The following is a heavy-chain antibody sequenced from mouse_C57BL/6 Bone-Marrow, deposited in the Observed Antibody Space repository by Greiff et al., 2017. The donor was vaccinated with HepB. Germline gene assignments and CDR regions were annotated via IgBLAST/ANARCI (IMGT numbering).Heavy chain of an antibody. Sequence: VQLQQSGAELVRPGTSVKVSCKATGYAFTNYLIEWVKQRPGQGLEWIGVIIPGSGGTNYNEKFKGKATLTVDKSSSTAYMQLSSLTSEDYAVYYCAAEGGYDVYYAVDYWGQGTSVTVSS. D-gene: IGHD2-2*01. CDR3: AAEGGYDVYYAVDY. CDR1: GYAFTNYL. V-gene: IGHV1-54*01. J-gene: IGHJ4*01. CDR2: IIPGSGGT.